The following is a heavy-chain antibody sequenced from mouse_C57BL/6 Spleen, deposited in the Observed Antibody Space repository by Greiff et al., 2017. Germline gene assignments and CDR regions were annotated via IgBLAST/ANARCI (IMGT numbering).Heavy chain of an antibody. J-gene: IGHJ4*01. V-gene: IGHV2-2*01. CDR1: GFSLTSYG. CDR3: ARRRNYYYSKEDAMDY. Sequence: QVQLKQSGPGLVQPSQSLSITCTVSGFSLTSYGVHWVRQSPGKGLEWLGVIWSGGSTDSNAAFISRLSISKDNSKSQVFFKMNSLQADDTAIYYCARRRNYYYSKEDAMDYWGQGTSVTVSS. CDR2: IWSGGST. D-gene: IGHD2-5*01.